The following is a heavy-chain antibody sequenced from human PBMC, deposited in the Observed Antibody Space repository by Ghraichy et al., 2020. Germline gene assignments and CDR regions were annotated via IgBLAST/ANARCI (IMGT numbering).Heavy chain of an antibody. CDR1: GGSINTYY. V-gene: IGHV4-59*01. D-gene: IGHD5-24*01. Sequence: SETLSLTCTVSGGSINTYYWNWIRQPPGKGLEWIGYIDYSGSAKYIPSLEGRVTISVDTPKNQFSLKLRSVTAADTAVYYCARFKDGFNYWFDPWGQGTLVTVSS. CDR3: ARFKDGFNYWFDP. CDR2: IDYSGSA. J-gene: IGHJ5*02.